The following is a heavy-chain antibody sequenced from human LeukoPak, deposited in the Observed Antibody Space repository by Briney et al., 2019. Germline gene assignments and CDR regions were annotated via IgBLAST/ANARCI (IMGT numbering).Heavy chain of an antibody. J-gene: IGHJ3*02. V-gene: IGHV3-23*01. CDR1: GFTFSSYA. D-gene: IGHD6-19*01. Sequence: TGGSLRLSCAASGFTFSSYAMSWVRQAPGKGLEWVSAISGSDGSTYYADSVKGRFTISRDNSQNTLYLQMNSLRAEDTAVYYCAKVQWLVPDAFDIWDQGTMVTVSS. CDR3: AKVQWLVPDAFDI. CDR2: ISGSDGST.